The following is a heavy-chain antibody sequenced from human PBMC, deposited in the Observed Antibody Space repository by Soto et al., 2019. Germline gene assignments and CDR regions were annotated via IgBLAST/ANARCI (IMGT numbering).Heavy chain of an antibody. CDR1: GYTFTRCY. V-gene: IGHV1-46*01. CDR3: ARDLGLATDTHSDYFDY. J-gene: IGHJ4*02. Sequence: ASVKVSCKASGYTFTRCYIHWVRQAPGQGLEWMGIINPSGGGTSYAQKFQGRVTMTRDTSTSTVYMELSSLRSEDTAVYYCARDLGLATDTHSDYFDYWGQGILVTISS. D-gene: IGHD5-18*01. CDR2: INPSGGGT.